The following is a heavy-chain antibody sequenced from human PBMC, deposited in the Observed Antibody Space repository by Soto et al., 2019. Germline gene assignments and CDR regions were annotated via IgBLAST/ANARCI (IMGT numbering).Heavy chain of an antibody. Sequence: SETLSLTCTVSGGSISSSSYYWGWIRQPPGKGLEWIGSIYYSGSTYYNPSLKSRVTISVDTSKNQFSLKLSSVTAADTAVYYCARHTGRGAVARTLFDYWGQGTLVPVSS. CDR3: ARHTGRGAVARTLFDY. CDR2: IYYSGST. CDR1: GGSISSSSYY. J-gene: IGHJ4*02. V-gene: IGHV4-39*01. D-gene: IGHD6-19*01.